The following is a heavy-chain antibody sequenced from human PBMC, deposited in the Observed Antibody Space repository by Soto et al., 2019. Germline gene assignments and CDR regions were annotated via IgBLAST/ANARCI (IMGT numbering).Heavy chain of an antibody. CDR1: GFSFSDYA. Sequence: PGGSLRLSCVASGFSFSDYAMSWVRQAPGRGLEWVSGISGSSAISYYADSVKGRFTISRDNSKSTLYLQINSLRDDDTALYYCANSQRPSGWPFDLWGQGTLVTLSS. CDR3: ANSQRPSGWPFDL. D-gene: IGHD6-19*01. J-gene: IGHJ4*02. V-gene: IGHV3-23*01. CDR2: ISGSSAIS.